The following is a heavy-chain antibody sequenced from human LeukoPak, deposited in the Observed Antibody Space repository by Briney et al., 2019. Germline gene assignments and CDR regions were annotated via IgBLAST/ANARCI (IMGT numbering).Heavy chain of an antibody. CDR1: GFTFSSYG. CDR3: ARGARIAAAGAGEDY. CDR2: IWYDGSNK. Sequence: PGRSLRLSCAAPGFTFSSYGMHWVRQAPGEGLEWVAVIWYDGSNKYYADSVKGRFTISRDNSKNTLYLQMNSLRAEDTAVYYCARGARIAAAGAGEDYWGQGTLVTVSS. D-gene: IGHD6-13*01. V-gene: IGHV3-33*01. J-gene: IGHJ4*02.